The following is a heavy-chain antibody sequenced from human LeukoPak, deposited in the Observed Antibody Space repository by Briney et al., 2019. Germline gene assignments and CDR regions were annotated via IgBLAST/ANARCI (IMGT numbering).Heavy chain of an antibody. V-gene: IGHV4-39*07. Sequence: SETLSLTCTVSGGSISSSSYYWGWIRQPPGTGLEWIGSIYYSGSTNYNPSLKSRVTVSVDTSKNQFSLKLSSVTAADTAVYYCARGYCSGGSCYRTILYVNWFDPWGQGTLVTVSS. J-gene: IGHJ5*02. CDR1: GGSISSSSYY. D-gene: IGHD2-15*01. CDR3: ARGYCSGGSCYRTILYVNWFDP. CDR2: IYYSGST.